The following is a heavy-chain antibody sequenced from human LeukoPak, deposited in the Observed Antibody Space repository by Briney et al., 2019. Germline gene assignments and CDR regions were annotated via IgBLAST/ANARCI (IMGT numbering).Heavy chain of an antibody. D-gene: IGHD6-13*01. CDR2: INPSGGST. CDR3: ARALAAAAGRRAGMMGD. CDR1: GYTFTRYY. Sequence: GASVKVSCKASGYTFTRYYIHWVRQAPGQGLEWLGIINPSGGSTSNAQKFQGRVTMTRDMSTSTVYMELSSLRSQDTAVYYCARALAAAAGRRAGMMGDWGQGTLVTVSS. V-gene: IGHV1-46*01. J-gene: IGHJ4*02.